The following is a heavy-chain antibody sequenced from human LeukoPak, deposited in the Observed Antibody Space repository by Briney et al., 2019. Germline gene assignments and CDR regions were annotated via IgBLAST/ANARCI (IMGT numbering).Heavy chain of an antibody. CDR2: ISGSGDTT. J-gene: IGHJ4*02. V-gene: IGHV3-23*01. CDR1: GLTFSTYG. CDR3: AKDRGY. Sequence: GGSLRLSCAASGLTFSTYGMTWVRLVPGRGLEWVSGISGSGDTTYYADSVKGRFTISRDNSKSTLYLQMNSLRVEDTAVYYCAKDRGYWGQGTLVTVSS.